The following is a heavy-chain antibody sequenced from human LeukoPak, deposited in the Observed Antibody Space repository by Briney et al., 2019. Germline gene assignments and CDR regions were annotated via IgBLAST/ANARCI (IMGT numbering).Heavy chain of an antibody. CDR2: ISNNGGYT. V-gene: IGHV3-23*01. D-gene: IGHD2-15*01. CDR1: GFTFSSSA. CDR3: AKQLGYCSDGSCYFPY. Sequence: GGSLRLSCAASGFTFSSSATSWVRQAPGKGLEWVSAISNNGGYTYYADSVQGRFTISRDNSKSTLCLQMNSLRAEDTAVYYCAKQLGYCSDGSCYFPYWGQGTLVTISS. J-gene: IGHJ4*02.